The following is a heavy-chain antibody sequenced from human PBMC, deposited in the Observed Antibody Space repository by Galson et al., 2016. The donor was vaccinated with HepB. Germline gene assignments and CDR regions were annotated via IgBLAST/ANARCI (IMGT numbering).Heavy chain of an antibody. D-gene: IGHD3-3*01. V-gene: IGHV3-11*01. CDR3: ARRRGFGYAMDV. J-gene: IGHJ6*02. Sequence: SLRLSCADSGFTFSDCYMSWIRQAPGKGLEWVSYIGSRGTTTFYADSVKGRFTISRDNAKNSLYLQMNTLRGEDTAVYYCARRRGFGYAMDVWGQGTTVIVSS. CDR2: IGSRGTTT. CDR1: GFTFSDCY.